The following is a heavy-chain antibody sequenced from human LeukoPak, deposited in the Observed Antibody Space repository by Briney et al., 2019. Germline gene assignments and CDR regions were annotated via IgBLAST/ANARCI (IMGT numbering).Heavy chain of an antibody. CDR1: GFTFSSYS. J-gene: IGHJ4*02. D-gene: IGHD6-6*01. CDR2: ISGSGGGT. V-gene: IGHV3-23*01. Sequence: GGSLRLSCAASGFTFSSYSMNWVRQAPGKGLEWVSAISGSGGGTYYADSVKGRFTISRDNSKNTLYLQMNSLRAEDTAVYYCARGTRGRSSSSGDYWGQGTLVTVSS. CDR3: ARGTRGRSSSSGDY.